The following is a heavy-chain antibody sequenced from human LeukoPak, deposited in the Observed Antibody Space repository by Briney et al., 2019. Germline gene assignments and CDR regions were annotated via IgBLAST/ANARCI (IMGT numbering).Heavy chain of an antibody. J-gene: IGHJ4*02. CDR3: AGLVGRYSSGLYYYYFDY. V-gene: IGHV4-4*02. Sequence: SETLSLTCTVSGDSINSLDLWSWVRQPPGKGLEWIGEMYLSGTTHSNPSVKSRVTISIDKSKNQFFLNLSSVTAADTAVYYCAGLVGRYSSGLYYYYFDYWGQGTLVTVSS. D-gene: IGHD3-22*01. CDR1: GDSINSLDL. CDR2: MYLSGTT.